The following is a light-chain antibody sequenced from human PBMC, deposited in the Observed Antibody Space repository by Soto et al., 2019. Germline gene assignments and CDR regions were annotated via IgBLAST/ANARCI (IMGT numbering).Light chain of an antibody. V-gene: IGKV3-11*01. J-gene: IGKJ4*01. Sequence: EVVLTQSPATLSLSPGESATLSCRASQSVSVNFAWYPQKPGQAPRALIYSASDRAPGIPARVSGRGSGTYFTLALSSLEPEDFAVYYCQERNRWPRGTFGGGTKVEIK. CDR1: QSVSVN. CDR3: QERNRWPRGT. CDR2: SAS.